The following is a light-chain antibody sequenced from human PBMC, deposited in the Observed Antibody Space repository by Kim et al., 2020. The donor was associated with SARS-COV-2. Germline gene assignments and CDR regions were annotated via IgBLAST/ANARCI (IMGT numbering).Light chain of an antibody. CDR2: GAS. CDR3: QQYNNWPHT. CDR1: QSVSSN. Sequence: VSPGERATLSCRASQSVSSNFAWYQQKPGQAPRLLIYGASTRATGIPARFSGSGSGTEFTLTISSLQSEDFAVYYCQQYNNWPHTFGGGTKVDIK. J-gene: IGKJ4*01. V-gene: IGKV3-15*01.